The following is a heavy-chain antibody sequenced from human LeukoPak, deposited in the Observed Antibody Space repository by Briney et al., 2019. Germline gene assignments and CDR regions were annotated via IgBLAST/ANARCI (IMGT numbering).Heavy chain of an antibody. V-gene: IGHV4-61*02. J-gene: IGHJ1*01. CDR1: GGSISSGSYY. Sequence: SETPSLTCTVSGGSISSGSYYWSWIRQPAGKGLEWIGRIYTSGSTNYNPSLKSRVTISVDTSKNQFSLKLNSVTAADTAVYYCARAADSSGFSSFQHWGQGTLVTVSS. CDR2: IYTSGST. CDR3: ARAADSSGFSSFQH. D-gene: IGHD3-22*01.